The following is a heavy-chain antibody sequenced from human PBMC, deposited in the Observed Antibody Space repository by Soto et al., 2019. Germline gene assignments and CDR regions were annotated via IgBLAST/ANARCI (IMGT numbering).Heavy chain of an antibody. CDR2: INAYNGNT. D-gene: IGHD5-12*01. Sequence: QVQLVQSGAEVKKPGASVKVSCKASGYTFTSYGISWVRQAPGQGLEWMGWINAYNGNTNSAQDRVTMTTDESTTTAYMELRSLRSDDTAVYYCARDYGSDIASPMDVWGQGTTVTVSS. V-gene: IGHV1-18*01. J-gene: IGHJ6*02. CDR1: GYTFTSYG. CDR3: ARDYGSDIASPMDV.